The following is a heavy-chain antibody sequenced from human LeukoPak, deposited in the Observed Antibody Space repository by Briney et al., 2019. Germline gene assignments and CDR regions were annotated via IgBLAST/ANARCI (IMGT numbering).Heavy chain of an antibody. CDR3: AKDMGLLWFGQASKGMDV. D-gene: IGHD3-10*01. CDR2: FCWNSGSI. Sequence: PGGSLRLSCAASGFTFADSAMHWVRHAPGTGLEWVSGFCWNSGSIDYADSVKGRFTISRDNAKNSLYLQMNSLRAEDTALYYCAKDMGLLWFGQASKGMDVWGQGTTVTVSS. J-gene: IGHJ6*02. CDR1: GFTFADSA. V-gene: IGHV3-9*01.